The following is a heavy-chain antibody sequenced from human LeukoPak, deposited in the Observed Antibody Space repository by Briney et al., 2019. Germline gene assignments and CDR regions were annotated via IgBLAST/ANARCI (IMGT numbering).Heavy chain of an antibody. CDR2: IYSGGST. CDR1: GFTVSRNY. Sequence: GGSLRLSCAASGFTVSRNYMSWVRQAPGKGLEWVSVIYSGGSTYYADSVKGRFTIPRDNSKNTLYLQMNSLRAEDTAVYYCARGYCSSTRRYNHYYYMDVWGKGTTVTVSS. D-gene: IGHD2-2*02. CDR3: ARGYCSSTRRYNHYYYMDV. V-gene: IGHV3-53*01. J-gene: IGHJ6*03.